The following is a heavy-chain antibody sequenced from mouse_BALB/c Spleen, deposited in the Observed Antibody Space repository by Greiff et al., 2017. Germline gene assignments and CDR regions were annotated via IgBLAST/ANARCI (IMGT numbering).Heavy chain of an antibody. CDR3: TRGAYYGNLYAMDY. CDR2: IYPGNSDT. CDR1: GYSFTSYW. D-gene: IGHD2-10*01. J-gene: IGHJ4*01. Sequence: EVQGVESGTVLARPGASVKMSCKASGYSFTSYWMHWVKQRPGQGLEWIGAIYPGNSDTSYNQKFKGKAKLTAVTSASTAYMELSSLTNEDSAVYYCTRGAYYGNLYAMDYWGQGTSVTVSS. V-gene: IGHV1-5*01.